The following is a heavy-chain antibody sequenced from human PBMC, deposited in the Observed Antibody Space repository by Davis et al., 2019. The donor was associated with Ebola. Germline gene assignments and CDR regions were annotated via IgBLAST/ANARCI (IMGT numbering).Heavy chain of an antibody. CDR1: GGSIGGYY. CDR3: ARLILDYDLGFLPGGAFDI. J-gene: IGHJ3*02. CDR2: IHYTGTF. D-gene: IGHD3/OR15-3a*01. V-gene: IGHV4-59*08. Sequence: PSETLSLTCSVSGGSIGGYYWSWIRQPPGKGLEWMGGIHYTGTFSYSPSLEGRVTISLEASRSQVSLRLNSVTAADTAVYYCARLILDYDLGFLPGGAFDIWGRGTMVTVSS.